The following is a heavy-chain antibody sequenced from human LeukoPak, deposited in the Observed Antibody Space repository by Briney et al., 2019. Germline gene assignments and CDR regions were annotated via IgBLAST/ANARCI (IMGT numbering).Heavy chain of an antibody. V-gene: IGHV3-33*08. CDR3: ARYDRTDISGHDY. Sequence: GGSLRLSCAASGFTFSSYGMHWVRQAPGKGLEWVAVIWYDGSNKYYADSVKGRFTISRDNSKNTLYLQMNSLRAEDTAVYYCARYDRTDISGHDYWGQGTLVSVSS. J-gene: IGHJ4*02. D-gene: IGHD6-25*01. CDR1: GFTFSSYG. CDR2: IWYDGSNK.